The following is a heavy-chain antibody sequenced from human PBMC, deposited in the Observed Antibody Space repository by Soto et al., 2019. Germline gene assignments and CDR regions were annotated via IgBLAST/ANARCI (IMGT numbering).Heavy chain of an antibody. D-gene: IGHD6-13*01. V-gene: IGHV5-51*01. CDR2: IYPGDSDT. J-gene: IGHJ6*03. CDR3: ARGGRAAAGPPPVDPYYYYYMDV. CDR1: GYSFTSYW. Sequence: GESLKISCKGSGYSFTSYWIGWVRQMPGKGLEWMGIIYPGDSDTRYSPSFQGQVTISADKSISTAYLQWSSLKASDTAMYYCARGGRAAAGPPPVDPYYYYYMDVWGKGTTVTVSS.